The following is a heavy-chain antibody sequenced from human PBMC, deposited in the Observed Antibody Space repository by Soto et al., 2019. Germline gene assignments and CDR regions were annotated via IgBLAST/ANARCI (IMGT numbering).Heavy chain of an antibody. J-gene: IGHJ4*02. Sequence: GGSLRLSCAASGFTFDDYAMHWVRQAPGKGLEWVSGISWNSGSIGYADSVKGRFTISRDNAKNSLYLQMNSLRAEDTALYYCAKAYYGDSLDYWGQGTLVTVSS. V-gene: IGHV3-9*01. CDR1: GFTFDDYA. CDR3: AKAYYGDSLDY. D-gene: IGHD4-17*01. CDR2: ISWNSGSI.